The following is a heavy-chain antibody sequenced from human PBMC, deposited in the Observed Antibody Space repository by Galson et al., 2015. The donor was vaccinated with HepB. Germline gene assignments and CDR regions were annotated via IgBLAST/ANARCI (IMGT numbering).Heavy chain of an antibody. CDR3: ARSPRPTYYYDSSYFDY. J-gene: IGHJ4*02. Sequence: SLRLSCAASGFTFTDCYMSWIRQAPGKGLEWVSYITRISSYTNYADSVKGRFTISRDNAKNSLYLQMNSLRAEDTAVYYCARSPRPTYYYDSSYFDYWGQGTLVTVSS. CDR1: GFTFTDCY. V-gene: IGHV3-11*06. CDR2: ITRISSYT. D-gene: IGHD3-22*01.